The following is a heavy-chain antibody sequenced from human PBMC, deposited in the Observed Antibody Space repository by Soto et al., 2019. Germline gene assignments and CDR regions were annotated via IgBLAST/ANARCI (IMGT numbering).Heavy chain of an antibody. CDR1: GYTFTGYY. D-gene: IGHD3-3*01. Sequence: ASVKVSCKASGYTFTGYYMHWVQQAPGQGLEWMGWINPNSGGTNYAQKFQGWVTMTRDTSISTAYMELSRLRSDDTAVYYCARTGITIFGVARAGMDVWGQGXTVTVYS. CDR2: INPNSGGT. V-gene: IGHV1-2*04. J-gene: IGHJ6*02. CDR3: ARTGITIFGVARAGMDV.